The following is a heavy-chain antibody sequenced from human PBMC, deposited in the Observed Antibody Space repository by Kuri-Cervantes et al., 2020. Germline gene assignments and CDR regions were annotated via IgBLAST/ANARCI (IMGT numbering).Heavy chain of an antibody. J-gene: IGHJ6*02. CDR1: GFTFRTYG. CDR3: ARDLPAPHIVVVPAADQKYYYYYGMDV. D-gene: IGHD2-2*01. V-gene: IGHV3-30*03. Sequence: GESLKISCAASGFTFRTYGMHCVRQAPGKGLDWVAVISYDGSNKYYADSVKGRFTISRDNSKNTLYLQMNSLRAEDTAVYYCARDLPAPHIVVVPAADQKYYYYYGMDVWGQGTTVTVSS. CDR2: ISYDGSNK.